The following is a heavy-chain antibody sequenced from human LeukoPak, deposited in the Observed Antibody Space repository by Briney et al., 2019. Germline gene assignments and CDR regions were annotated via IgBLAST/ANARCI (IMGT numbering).Heavy chain of an antibody. J-gene: IGHJ4*02. V-gene: IGHV4-61*02. CDR2: IYTSGST. CDR3: AREASSFDY. D-gene: IGHD2-2*01. Sequence: SETLSLTCTVSGGSISSGSYYWSWIRQPAGKGLEWIGRIYTSGSTNYNPSLKSRVTISVDTSKNQFSLKLSSVTAADTAVYYCAREASSFDYWGQGTLVTVSS. CDR1: GGSISSGSYY.